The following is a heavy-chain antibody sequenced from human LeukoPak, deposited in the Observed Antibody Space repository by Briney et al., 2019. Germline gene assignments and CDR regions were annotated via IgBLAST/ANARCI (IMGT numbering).Heavy chain of an antibody. Sequence: GGSLRLSCAASGFTFSSYSMNWVRQAPGKGLEWVSAISGSGGSTYYADSVKGRFTISRDNSKNTLYLQMNSLRAEDTAVYYCARRSSGWYDYWGQGTLVTVSS. J-gene: IGHJ4*02. CDR3: ARRSSGWYDY. V-gene: IGHV3-23*01. CDR1: GFTFSSYS. D-gene: IGHD6-19*01. CDR2: ISGSGGST.